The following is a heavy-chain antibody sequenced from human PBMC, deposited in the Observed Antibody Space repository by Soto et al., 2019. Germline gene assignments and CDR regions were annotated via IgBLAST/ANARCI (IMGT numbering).Heavy chain of an antibody. V-gene: IGHV4-59*01. Sequence: QVRLQESGPGLVKPSETLSLTCTVSGASIRRYYWSWIRQSPGKGLEWIGYLYNTGSTIYNPSLKGRVTMSVDTSKNQVSLEMNSVTAADTGVYYCERYLCGYCGFDSYPLDVWGQGTKVTVSS. D-gene: IGHD2-21*02. CDR1: GASIRRYY. CDR2: LYNTGST. J-gene: IGHJ6*02. CDR3: ERYLCGYCGFDSYPLDV.